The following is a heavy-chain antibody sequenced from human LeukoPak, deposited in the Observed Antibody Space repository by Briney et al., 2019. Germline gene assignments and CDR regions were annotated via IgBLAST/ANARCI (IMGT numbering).Heavy chain of an antibody. CDR3: ARVPDRGLLWFGEPTYYFDY. J-gene: IGHJ4*02. CDR2: INHSGST. Sequence: SETLSLTCAVYGGSFSGYYWSWIRQPPGKGLEWIGEINHSGSTNYNPSLKSRVTISVDTSKNQFSLKLSSVTAADTAVYYCARVPDRGLLWFGEPTYYFDYWGQGTLVTVSS. D-gene: IGHD3-10*01. V-gene: IGHV4-34*01. CDR1: GGSFSGYY.